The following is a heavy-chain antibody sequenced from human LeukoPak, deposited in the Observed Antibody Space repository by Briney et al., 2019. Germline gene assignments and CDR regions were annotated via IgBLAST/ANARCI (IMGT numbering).Heavy chain of an antibody. D-gene: IGHD4-17*01. Sequence: GGSLRLSCAASGFTFSDYYMSWIRQAPGKGLEWVSYISSSGSTIHYADSVKGRFTISRDNAKNSLYLQMNSLRAEDTAVYYCARDHHPRDYGDYGPLFYWGQGTLVTVSS. CDR2: ISSSGSTI. CDR3: ARDHHPRDYGDYGPLFY. J-gene: IGHJ4*02. V-gene: IGHV3-11*04. CDR1: GFTFSDYY.